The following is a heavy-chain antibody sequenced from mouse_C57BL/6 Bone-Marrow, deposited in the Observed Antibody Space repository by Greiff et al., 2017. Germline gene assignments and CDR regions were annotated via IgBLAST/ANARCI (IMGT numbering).Heavy chain of an antibody. CDR3: TRCPDWAFDN. Sequence: QVQLQQSGAELVRPGASVTLSCKASGYTFTDYEMHWVKQTPVHGLAWIGAIDPETGGTAYNQKFKGKAILTADKSSSTAYMELRSLTSEYSAVYVCTRCPDWAFDNCGQGTTRSVSS. V-gene: IGHV1-15*01. J-gene: IGHJ2*01. CDR1: GYTFTDYE. D-gene: IGHD4-1*01. CDR2: IDPETGGT.